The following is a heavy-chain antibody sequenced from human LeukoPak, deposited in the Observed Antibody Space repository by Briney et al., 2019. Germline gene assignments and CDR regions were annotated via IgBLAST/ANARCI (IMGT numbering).Heavy chain of an antibody. J-gene: IGHJ4*02. CDR2: IRYGGNDE. CDR1: GFTFSSNG. CDR3: AKDFYSSSSGGWGPDY. V-gene: IGHV3-30*02. Sequence: PGGSLRLSCAASGFTFSSNGMHWVRQALGKGLEWVAFIRYGGNDERYADSVKGRFTISRDNSKTTLYLQMNSLRTEDTAMFFCAKDFYSSSSGGWGPDYWGQGTLVTVSS. D-gene: IGHD6-6*01.